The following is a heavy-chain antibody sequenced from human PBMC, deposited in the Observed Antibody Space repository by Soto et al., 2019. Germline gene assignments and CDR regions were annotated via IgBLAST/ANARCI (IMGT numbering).Heavy chain of an antibody. D-gene: IGHD2-21*01. J-gene: IGHJ3*02. CDR3: ARDLLTGAAYGFDI. V-gene: IGHV3-21*01. CDR1: GFTFSDYS. Sequence: EVQLVESGGGLVKAGGSLRLSCAASGFTFSDYSINWVRHAPGKGLEWVSTISRIHKIYYADSVKGRLTISGDNAQNSLDLQKNRLRGEDTAVYYCARDLLTGAAYGFDIWGRGTMVTVSS. CDR2: ISRIHKI.